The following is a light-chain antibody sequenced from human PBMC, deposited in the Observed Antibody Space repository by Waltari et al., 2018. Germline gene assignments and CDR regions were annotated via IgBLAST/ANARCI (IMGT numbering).Light chain of an antibody. CDR2: EAT. CDR1: RQYGWGNNL. Sequence: ALTQPAPRSGSPGTSVTIPLPGTRQYGWGNNLVSWYQQHPGQAPKLIIYEATKRTSGVSNRFSGSKSGNTASLTISGLQAEDEGDYYCCSYTNTHVVFGGGTKLTVL. CDR3: CSYTNTHVV. V-gene: IGLV2-14*02. J-gene: IGLJ2*01.